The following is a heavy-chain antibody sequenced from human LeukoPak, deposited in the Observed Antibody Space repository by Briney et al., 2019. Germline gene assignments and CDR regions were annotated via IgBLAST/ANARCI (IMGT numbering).Heavy chain of an antibody. Sequence: PSETLSLTCTGSGYSISSGYYWGWIRQPPGKGLEWIGSIYHSGSTYYNPSLKSRVTISVDTSKNQFSLKLSSVTAADTAVYYCARVRDSYGPFDYWGQGTLVTVSS. CDR2: IYHSGST. J-gene: IGHJ4*02. V-gene: IGHV4-38-2*02. D-gene: IGHD5-18*01. CDR3: ARVRDSYGPFDY. CDR1: GYSISSGYY.